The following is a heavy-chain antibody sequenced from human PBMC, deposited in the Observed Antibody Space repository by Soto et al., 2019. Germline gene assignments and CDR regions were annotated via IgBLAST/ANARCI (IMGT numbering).Heavy chain of an antibody. D-gene: IGHD6-6*01. CDR3: ARVYSSSSGWFDP. Sequence: SETLSLTCTVSGGSISSYYWSWIRQPPGKGLEWIGYIYYSGSTNYNPSLKSRVTISVDTSKNQFSLKLSSVTAADTAVYYCARVYSSSSGWFDPWGQGTLVTVSS. V-gene: IGHV4-59*01. J-gene: IGHJ5*02. CDR2: IYYSGST. CDR1: GGSISSYY.